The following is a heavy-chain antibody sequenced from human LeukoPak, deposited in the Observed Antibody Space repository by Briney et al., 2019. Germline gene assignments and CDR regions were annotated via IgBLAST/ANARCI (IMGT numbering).Heavy chain of an antibody. CDR2: IKQDGSEQ. CDR1: GFTFSRYW. Sequence: GGSLRLSCAASGFTFSRYWMTWVRQAPGKGLEWVANIKQDGSEQYYVDSVRGRFTISRDNTKNSLHLQMNSLGVEDTAVYYCATDWSGDDRFDYWGQGTLVTVSS. V-gene: IGHV3-7*05. D-gene: IGHD3-3*01. J-gene: IGHJ4*02. CDR3: ATDWSGDDRFDY.